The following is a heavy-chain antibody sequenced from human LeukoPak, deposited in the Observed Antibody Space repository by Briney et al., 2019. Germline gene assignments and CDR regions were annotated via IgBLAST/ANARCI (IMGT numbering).Heavy chain of an antibody. D-gene: IGHD6-13*01. CDR2: IIPIFGTA. CDR1: GGTFSSYA. J-gene: IGHJ6*03. Sequence: GASVKVSCKASGGTFSSYAISWVRQAPGQGLEWMGGIIPIFGTANYAQKFQGRVTITADKSTSTAYMELSSLRSEDTAVYYCASRGAAAGTYYYYYCYMDVWGKGTTVTVSS. CDR3: ASRGAAAGTYYYYYCYMDV. V-gene: IGHV1-69*06.